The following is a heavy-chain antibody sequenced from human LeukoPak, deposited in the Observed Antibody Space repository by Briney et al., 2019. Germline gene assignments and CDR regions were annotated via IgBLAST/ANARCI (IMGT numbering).Heavy chain of an antibody. CDR2: INPNSGGT. J-gene: IGHJ4*02. CDR3: ARGYSTIFGVVTPFDY. V-gene: IGHV1-2*02. Sequence: ASVKVSCKASGYTFTGYYMHWVRQAPGQGLEWMGWINPNSGGTNYAQKFQGRVTMTRDTSISTAYMELSRLRSDDTAVYYCARGYSTIFGVVTPFDYWGQGTLVTVSS. CDR1: GYTFTGYY. D-gene: IGHD3-3*01.